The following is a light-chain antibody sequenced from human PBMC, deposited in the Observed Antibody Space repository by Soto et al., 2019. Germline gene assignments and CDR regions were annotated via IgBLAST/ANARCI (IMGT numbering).Light chain of an antibody. CDR3: QQYDGYPWT. Sequence: DTQMTQSPSTLSASIGDTVNINCRASQSVNSRLAWYQQRPGKTPRILIYKASSLEREVPSRFSGSGSGTDYTLTIRNLEPDDFATYYCQQYDGYPWTFGQGTEVEVK. CDR1: QSVNSR. J-gene: IGKJ1*01. V-gene: IGKV1-5*03. CDR2: KAS.